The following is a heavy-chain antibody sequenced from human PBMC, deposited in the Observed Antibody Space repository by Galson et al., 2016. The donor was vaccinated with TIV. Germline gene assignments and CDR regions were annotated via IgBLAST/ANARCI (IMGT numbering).Heavy chain of an antibody. D-gene: IGHD3-16*01. V-gene: IGHV1-24*01. CDR2: IDPEEGET. J-gene: IGHJ6*02. Sequence: SVKVSCKVSGYTFTEFSMHWVRQVPGKGLEWMGGIDPEEGETIYAEMFQGRVTMTEDTSTDTAYMELSSLRSEDTAVYYCGTVGGSSGSPLPSSLYFVVDVWGQGPTVT. CDR3: GTVGGSSGSPLPSSLYFVVDV. CDR1: GYTFTEFS.